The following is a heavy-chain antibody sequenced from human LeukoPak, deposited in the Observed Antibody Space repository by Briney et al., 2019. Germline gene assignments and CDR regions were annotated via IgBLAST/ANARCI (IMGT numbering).Heavy chain of an antibody. D-gene: IGHD6-13*01. J-gene: IGHJ4*02. CDR3: ARSGYSSSWSFDY. V-gene: IGHV4-31*03. CDR2: IYYSGST. CDR1: GVSISSGGYY. Sequence: SETLSLTCTVSGVSISSGGYYWSWIRQHPGKGLEWIGYIYYSGSTYYNPSLKSRVTISVDTSKNQFSLKLSSVPAADTAVNYCARSGYSSSWSFDYWGQGTLVTVSS.